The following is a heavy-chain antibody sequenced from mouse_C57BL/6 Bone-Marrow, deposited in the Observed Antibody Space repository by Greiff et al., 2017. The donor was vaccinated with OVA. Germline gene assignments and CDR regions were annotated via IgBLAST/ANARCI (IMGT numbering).Heavy chain of an antibody. V-gene: IGHV1-7*01. Sequence: QVQLQQSGAELAKPGASVKLSCKASGYTFTSYWMHWVKQRPGQGLEWIGYINPSSGYTKYNQKFKDKATLTADKSASTAYMQLSSRTYEDSAVYYCAREGLFLAGYFDVWGTGTTVTVSS. CDR2: INPSSGYT. CDR3: AREGLFLAGYFDV. CDR1: GYTFTSYW. J-gene: IGHJ1*03.